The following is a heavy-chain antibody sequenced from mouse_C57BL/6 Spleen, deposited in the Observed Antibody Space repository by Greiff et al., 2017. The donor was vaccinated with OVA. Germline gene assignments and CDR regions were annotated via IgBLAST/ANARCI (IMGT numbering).Heavy chain of an antibody. Sequence: QVQLQQPGAELVRPGTSVKLSCKASGYTFTSYWMHWVKQRPGQGLEWIGVIDPSDSYTNYNQKFKGKATLTVDTSSSTAYMQLSSLTSEDSAVYYCASPHDSSYSYAMDYWGQGTSVTVSS. CDR1: GYTFTSYW. CDR3: ASPHDSSYSYAMDY. V-gene: IGHV1-59*01. J-gene: IGHJ4*01. CDR2: IDPSDSYT. D-gene: IGHD1-1*01.